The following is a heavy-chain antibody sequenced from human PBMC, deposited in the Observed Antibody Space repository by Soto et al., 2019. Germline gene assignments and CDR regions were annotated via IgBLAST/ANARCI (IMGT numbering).Heavy chain of an antibody. D-gene: IGHD5-12*01. CDR3: ARHSKSDYDWGMDG. J-gene: IGHJ6*02. V-gene: IGHV5-51*01. CDR2: LYPGYSDT. CDR1: GYSFSSYS. Sequence: GESLKSSFKGSGYSFSSYSIGWVRPMPGKGRECIGILYPGYSDTRYSPSFQGQVTIPADKSISTSYLQWSSLKASDTAMYYCARHSKSDYDWGMDGGGQGTTVTVSS.